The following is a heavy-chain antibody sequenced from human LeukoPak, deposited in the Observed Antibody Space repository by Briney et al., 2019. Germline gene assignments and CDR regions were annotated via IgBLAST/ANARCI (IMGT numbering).Heavy chain of an antibody. J-gene: IGHJ4*02. CDR2: ITGSGGST. CDR3: AKGPSVFDD. Sequence: PGGSLRLSCAASGFTFSSFAMSWVRQAPGKGLDWVSAITGSGGSTYYADSVTGRFTISRDNSKSTLYLQMSSLRAEDTAVYYCAKGPSVFDDWGQGTLVTVSS. D-gene: IGHD3-10*01. V-gene: IGHV3-23*01. CDR1: GFTFSSFA.